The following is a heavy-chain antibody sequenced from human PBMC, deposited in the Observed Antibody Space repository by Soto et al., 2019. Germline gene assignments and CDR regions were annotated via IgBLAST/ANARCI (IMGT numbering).Heavy chain of an antibody. J-gene: IGHJ4*02. CDR1: GFTFSTYA. CDR2: LSGSGAST. CDR3: AKAGAQRNFGWSDY. D-gene: IGHD3-9*01. V-gene: IGHV3-23*01. Sequence: EVQMLESGGGLVQPGGSLRLSCVASGFTFSTYAMSWVRQAPGRGLEWVSGLSGSGASTYYADSVKGRFTISRHNSKNTLSLQMNSLTDDDTALYYCAKAGAQRNFGWSDYWGQGTLVTVS.